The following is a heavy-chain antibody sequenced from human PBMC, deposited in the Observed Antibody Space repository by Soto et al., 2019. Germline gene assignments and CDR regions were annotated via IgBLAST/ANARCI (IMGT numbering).Heavy chain of an antibody. CDR1: GFTFSSYG. CDR3: ARSEGYISH. V-gene: IGHV3-33*08. CDR2: IYYDGNNK. D-gene: IGHD5-12*01. Sequence: PGGSLRLSCAASGFTFSSYGMHWVRQAPGKGLEWVAGIYYDGNNKYYADSVKGRFTISRDNAKNTLHLQMNSLRAEDTGVYYCARSEGYISHWGQGTLVTVSS. J-gene: IGHJ4*02.